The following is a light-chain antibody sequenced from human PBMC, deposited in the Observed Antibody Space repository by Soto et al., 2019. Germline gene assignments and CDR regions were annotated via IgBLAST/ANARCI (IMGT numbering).Light chain of an antibody. V-gene: IGLV2-14*01. CDR2: EVS. CDR3: SSYTSSNTLV. Sequence: QSALTQPASVSGSPGQSITISCTGTSSDVGGYNYVSWYQQHPGKVPKLMIYEVSNRPSGVSNRFSASKSVNTASLTISGLQAEDEADYYCSSYTSSNTLVFGEGTKVTVL. CDR1: SSDVGGYNY. J-gene: IGLJ2*01.